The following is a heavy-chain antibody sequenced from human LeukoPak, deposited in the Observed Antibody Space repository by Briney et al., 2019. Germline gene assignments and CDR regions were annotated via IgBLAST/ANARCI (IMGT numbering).Heavy chain of an antibody. CDR1: GYTVTSYY. J-gene: IGHJ4*02. CDR2: LNPSGGSS. V-gene: IGHV1-46*01. Sequence: ASVKVSCKASGYTVTSYYMHWVRQAPGQGLEWMAILNPSGGSSNYAQKFQGRATLTRATSTGTVYMELSSLRSDDTAVYYCARGIEGYCSSTSCPPGDYWGQGTLVAVSS. D-gene: IGHD2-2*01. CDR3: ARGIEGYCSSTSCPPGDY.